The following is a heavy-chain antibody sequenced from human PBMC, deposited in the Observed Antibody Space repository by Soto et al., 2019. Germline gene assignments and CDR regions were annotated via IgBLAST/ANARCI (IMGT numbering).Heavy chain of an antibody. Sequence: GGSLRLSCAASGFTFSSYAMHWVRQAPGKGLEWVAVISYDGSNKYYADSVKGRFTISRDNSKNTLYLQMNSLRAEDTAVYYCARAGPGALMELSYYYYGMDVWGQGTTVTVSS. CDR1: GFTFSSYA. D-gene: IGHD1-7*01. V-gene: IGHV3-30-3*01. CDR2: ISYDGSNK. CDR3: ARAGPGALMELSYYYYGMDV. J-gene: IGHJ6*02.